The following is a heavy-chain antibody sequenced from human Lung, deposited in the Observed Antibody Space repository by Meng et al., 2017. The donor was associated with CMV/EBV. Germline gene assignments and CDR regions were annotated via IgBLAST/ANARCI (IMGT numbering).Heavy chain of an antibody. CDR1: AGSIRRCNW. CDR3: ARVVTALWGYYFDY. Sequence: QRQWQAPDQGMVKPCGPLSLHCSVSAGSIRRCNWWSWVRQPPGKGLEWIGEIYHSGSNNYNPSLKSRVTISVDKSKNQFSLKMSSVPAAETAVYYCARVVTALWGYYFDYWGQGTLVTVFS. J-gene: IGHJ4*02. V-gene: IGHV4-4*02. D-gene: IGHD2-21*02. CDR2: IYHSGSN.